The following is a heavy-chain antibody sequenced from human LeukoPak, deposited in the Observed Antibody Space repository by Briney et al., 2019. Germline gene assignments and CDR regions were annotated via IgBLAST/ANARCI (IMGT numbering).Heavy chain of an antibody. CDR3: ARDQSSSGWYGDLDY. CDR1: GYTLTGYY. D-gene: IGHD6-19*01. J-gene: IGHJ4*02. CDR2: INPNSGGT. V-gene: IGHV1-2*02. Sequence: ASVKVSCKASGYTLTGYYMHWVRQAPGQGLEWMGWINPNSGGTNYAQKFQGRVTMTRDTSISTAYMELSRLRSDDTAVYYCARDQSSSGWYGDLDYWGQGTLVTVSS.